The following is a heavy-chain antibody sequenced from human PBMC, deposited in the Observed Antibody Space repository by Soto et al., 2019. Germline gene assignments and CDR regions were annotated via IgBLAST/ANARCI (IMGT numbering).Heavy chain of an antibody. J-gene: IGHJ4*02. D-gene: IGHD6-25*01. V-gene: IGHV1-3*05. CDR3: ARAQRIAFDY. Sequence: QVQLVQSGAEEKKPGASVKVSCKASGYTFTSYAMSWVRQAPGQRLEWMGWINAGNGNTKYSEKFQGRVTITRDTSASTAYMELSSLSSEDTAVYNCARAQRIAFDYWCQGALATVPS. CDR1: GYTFTSYA. CDR2: INAGNGNT.